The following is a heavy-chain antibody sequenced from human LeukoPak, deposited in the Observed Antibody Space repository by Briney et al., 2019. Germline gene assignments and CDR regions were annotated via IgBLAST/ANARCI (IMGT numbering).Heavy chain of an antibody. V-gene: IGHV4-61*09. Sequence: SETLSLTCTVSGYSISSGNYWDWIRQPAGKGLESIGHISTSGSTNYNPSLKSRVTMSVDTSKNQFSLKLSSVTAADTAVYYCARVRYSDSSVLTRKRSYYFDYWGQGTLVTVSS. D-gene: IGHD3-22*01. J-gene: IGHJ4*02. CDR3: ARVRYSDSSVLTRKRSYYFDY. CDR2: ISTSGST. CDR1: GYSISSGNY.